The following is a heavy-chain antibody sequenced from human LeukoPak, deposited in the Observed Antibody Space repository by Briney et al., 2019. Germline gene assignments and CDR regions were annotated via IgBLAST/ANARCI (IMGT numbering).Heavy chain of an antibody. V-gene: IGHV4-4*07. CDR2: IYTSGST. CDR1: GGSISSYY. J-gene: IGHJ5*02. D-gene: IGHD2-15*01. Sequence: SETLSLTCTVSGGSISSYYWSWIRQPAGKGLEWIGRIYTSGSTNYNPSLKSRVTMSVDTSKNQFSLKLSSVTAADTAVYYCARDLSLAHILGYCSGGSCYWDWFDPWGQGTLVTVSS. CDR3: ARDLSLAHILGYCSGGSCYWDWFDP.